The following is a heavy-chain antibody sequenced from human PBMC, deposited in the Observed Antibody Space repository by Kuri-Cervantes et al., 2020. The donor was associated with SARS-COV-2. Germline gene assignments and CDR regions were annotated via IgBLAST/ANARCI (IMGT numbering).Heavy chain of an antibody. V-gene: IGHV3-66*02. J-gene: IGHJ6*03. CDR1: GFTVSSNY. CDR2: IYSGGST. D-gene: IGHD6-13*01. Sequence: GESLKISCAASGFTVSSNYMSWVRQAPGKGLEWVSVIYSGGSTYYADSVKGRFTISRDNSKNTLYLQMNSLRAEDTAVYYCASSSSWYLSYGKYYYYMDVWGKGTTVTVSS. CDR3: ASSSSWYLSYGKYYYYMDV.